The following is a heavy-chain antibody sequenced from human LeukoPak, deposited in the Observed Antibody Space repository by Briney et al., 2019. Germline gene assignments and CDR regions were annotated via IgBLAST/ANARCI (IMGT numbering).Heavy chain of an antibody. CDR2: MSYDGSNK. D-gene: IGHD3-22*01. Sequence: GGSLRLSCAASGFTFSSYAMHWVSQAPGKGLEWVAVMSYDGSNKFYADSVKGRFTIYRDISKNTLSMHMNSLSDADTAVYYVAIEEGYNYDSSGYYSYAEFFQHWGQGTLVSVS. J-gene: IGHJ1*01. CDR1: GFTFSSYA. V-gene: IGHV3-30-3*01. CDR3: AIEEGYNYDSSGYYSYAEFFQH.